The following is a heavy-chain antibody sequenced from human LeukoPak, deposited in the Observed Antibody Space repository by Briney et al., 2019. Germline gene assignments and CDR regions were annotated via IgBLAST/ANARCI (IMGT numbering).Heavy chain of an antibody. CDR2: IYPGDAET. Sequence: SGASLQISGECSGSIFTTYWIGGGRPLPGKGLEGMGIIYPGDAETRYNPSFQGQVSISADKSISTPFLQWSSLKASDTAMYYCARRGGYSYGYGWFDSWGQGTLVTVSS. CDR1: GSIFTTYW. CDR3: ARRGGYSYGYGWFDS. J-gene: IGHJ5*01. D-gene: IGHD5-18*01. V-gene: IGHV5-51*01.